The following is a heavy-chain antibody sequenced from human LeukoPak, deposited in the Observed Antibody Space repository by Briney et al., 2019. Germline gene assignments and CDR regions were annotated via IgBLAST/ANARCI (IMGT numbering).Heavy chain of an antibody. V-gene: IGHV1-2*02. Sequence: RASVKVSCKASGYTFTGYYMHWVRQAPGQGLEWMGWINPNSGGTNYAQKFQGRVTMTRDTSISTAYMELSRLRSDDTAVYYCARDSGDEDWPPTSYWYFDLWGRGTLVTVSS. CDR3: ARDSGDEDWPPTSYWYFDL. CDR1: GYTFTGYY. J-gene: IGHJ2*01. CDR2: INPNSGGT. D-gene: IGHD5-12*01.